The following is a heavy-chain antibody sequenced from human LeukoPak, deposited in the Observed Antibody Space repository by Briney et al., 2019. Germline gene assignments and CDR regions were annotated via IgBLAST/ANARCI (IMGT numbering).Heavy chain of an antibody. J-gene: IGHJ4*02. Sequence: GGSLRLSCAASGFTFSRYSMNWVREAPGKGREWVSYISSSSSTIYYADSVKGRFTIPRDNAKNSVYLQMNSLRDEDTAVYYCARCSGSSTYHSDDYWGQGTLVTVSS. CDR2: ISSSSSTI. CDR3: ARCSGSSTYHSDDY. D-gene: IGHD2-15*01. CDR1: GFTFSRYS. V-gene: IGHV3-48*02.